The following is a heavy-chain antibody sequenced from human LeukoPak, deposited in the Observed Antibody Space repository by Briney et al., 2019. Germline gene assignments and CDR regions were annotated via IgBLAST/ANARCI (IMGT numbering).Heavy chain of an antibody. CDR2: INPSGGST. CDR1: GYTFTSYY. D-gene: IGHD3-10*01. J-gene: IGHJ4*02. CDR3: AREQHGSGSYYALGDY. Sequence: ASVKVSCKASGYTFTSYYMHWVRQAPGQGLEWMGIINPSGGSTSYAQKFQGRVTMTRDTSTSTVYMELSSLRSEDTAVYYCAREQHGSGSYYALGDYWGQGTLVTVFS. V-gene: IGHV1-46*01.